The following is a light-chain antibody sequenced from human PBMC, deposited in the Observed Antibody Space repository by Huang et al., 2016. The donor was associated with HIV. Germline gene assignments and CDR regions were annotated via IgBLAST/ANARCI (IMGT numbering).Light chain of an antibody. J-gene: IGKJ3*01. CDR2: AAS. CDR3: QQSYSNTFT. V-gene: IGKV1-39*01. Sequence: DIQMTKSPSSLSASVGDRVIITCRASQSISSYLNWYQQQPGKAPNLLVYAASSLQSGVPSRFSGSGSGTDFTLTIRSLQPEDFATYYCQQSYSNTFTFGAGTKVDVK. CDR1: QSISSY.